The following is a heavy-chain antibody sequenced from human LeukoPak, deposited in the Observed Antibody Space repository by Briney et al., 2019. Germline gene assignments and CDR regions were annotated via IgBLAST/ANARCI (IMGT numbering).Heavy chain of an antibody. CDR3: ARSDTAILAHAFDI. D-gene: IGHD5-18*01. Sequence: SETLSLTCAAYGGSFSGYYWSWIRQPPGKGLEWIGEINHSGSTNYNPSLKSRVTISVDTSKNQFSLKLSSVTAADTAVYYCARSDTAILAHAFDIWGQGTMVTVSS. CDR2: INHSGST. J-gene: IGHJ3*02. V-gene: IGHV4-34*01. CDR1: GGSFSGYY.